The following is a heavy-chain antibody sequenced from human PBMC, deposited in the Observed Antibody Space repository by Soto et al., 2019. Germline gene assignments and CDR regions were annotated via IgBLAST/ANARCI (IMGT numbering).Heavy chain of an antibody. CDR3: ARRHVRGRTIAGAAEF. CDR2: INHSGNT. V-gene: IGHV4-34*01. J-gene: IGHJ4*02. D-gene: IGHD1-26*01. Sequence: SETLSLTCAVYGKSLSGYYWSWTRQPPGKALEWIGEINHSGNTNYNPSLKSRVTISVDTSKNQLFLNLSSVTAADTAMYYCARRHVRGRTIAGAAEFWGQGTLVTVSS. CDR1: GKSLSGYY.